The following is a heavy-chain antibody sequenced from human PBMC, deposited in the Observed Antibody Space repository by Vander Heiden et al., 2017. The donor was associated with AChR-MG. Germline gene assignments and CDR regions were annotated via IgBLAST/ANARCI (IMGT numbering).Heavy chain of an antibody. V-gene: IGHV3-23*01. Sequence: EVQLLESGGDLIPPGGSLRLACAASGLTFSSYAMSWVRQAPGKGLEWVSTISGSGGSTYYADSVKGRFTISRDNSRNTLHLQMNTLRAEDTALYYCARDPGGSYDYWGQGTLVTVSS. J-gene: IGHJ4*02. CDR2: ISGSGGST. D-gene: IGHD1-26*01. CDR3: ARDPGGSYDY. CDR1: GLTFSSYA.